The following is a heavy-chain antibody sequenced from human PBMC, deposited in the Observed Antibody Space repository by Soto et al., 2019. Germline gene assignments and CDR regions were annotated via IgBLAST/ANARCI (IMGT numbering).Heavy chain of an antibody. J-gene: IGHJ4*02. D-gene: IGHD3-22*01. Sequence: ASVKVSCKASGYTLIMYYIHWMRQAPGQGLEWMGLINPSSGSTTYAQKFQGRVTMTRDTSTSTVYMDLSSLRSEDTAVYYCARSPYSSGYYYAIDYWGQGTQVT. CDR2: INPSSGST. CDR1: GYTLIMYY. V-gene: IGHV1-46*01. CDR3: ARSPYSSGYYYAIDY.